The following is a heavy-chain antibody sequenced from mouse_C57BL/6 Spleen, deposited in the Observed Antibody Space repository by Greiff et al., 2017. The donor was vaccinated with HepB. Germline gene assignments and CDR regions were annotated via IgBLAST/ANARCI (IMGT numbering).Heavy chain of an antibody. V-gene: IGHV7-3*01. CDR1: GFTFTDYY. CDR3: ASPLDGYDFAWFAY. Sequence: EVQLVESGGGLVQPGGSLSLSCAASGFTFTDYYMSWVRQPPGKALEWLGFIRNKANGYTTEYSASVKGRFTISRDNSQSILYLQMNALRAEDSATYYCASPLDGYDFAWFAYWGQGTLVTVSA. D-gene: IGHD2-2*01. J-gene: IGHJ3*01. CDR2: IRNKANGYTT.